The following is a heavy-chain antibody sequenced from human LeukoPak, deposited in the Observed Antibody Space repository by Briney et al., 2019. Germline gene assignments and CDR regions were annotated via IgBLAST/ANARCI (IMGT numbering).Heavy chain of an antibody. J-gene: IGHJ3*02. V-gene: IGHV3-53*01. CDR3: ARDLLVDIVATTSPYAFDI. Sequence: GGSLRLSCAASGVTLSTYAMSWARQAPGKGLEWVSVIYSGGSTYYADSVKGRFTISRDNSKNTLYLQMNSLRAEDTAVYYCARDLLVDIVATTSPYAFDIWGQGTMVTVSS. CDR2: IYSGGST. CDR1: GVTLSTYA. D-gene: IGHD5-12*01.